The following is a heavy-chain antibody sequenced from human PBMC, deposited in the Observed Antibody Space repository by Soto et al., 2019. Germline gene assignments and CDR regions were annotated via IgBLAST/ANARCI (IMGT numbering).Heavy chain of an antibody. J-gene: IGHJ6*02. D-gene: IGHD2-2*01. Sequence: QVQLVQSGAEVKKPGSSVKVSCKASGGTFSSYAISWVRQAPGQGLEWMGGIIPISGTANYAQKFQGRVTITADESTSPAYMELSRLRYEDTAVYYCARSQGSSTSLEIYYYYYYGMDVWGQGTTVTVSS. CDR1: GGTFSSYA. V-gene: IGHV1-69*01. CDR2: IIPISGTA. CDR3: ARSQGSSTSLEIYYYYYYGMDV.